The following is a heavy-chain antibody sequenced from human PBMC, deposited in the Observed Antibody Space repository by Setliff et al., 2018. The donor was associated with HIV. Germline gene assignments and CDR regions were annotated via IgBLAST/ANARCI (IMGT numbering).Heavy chain of an antibody. Sequence: SETLSLTCSVSGVSVGSGDYYWHWIRQHPEKALEWIGYIFHSGDTYYNPSLKSRISMSVDTSKNQFSLKLTSATAADTAVYYCARLSGDYYYFDYWGQGTLVTVSS. CDR2: IFHSGDT. CDR1: GVSVGSGDYY. V-gene: IGHV4-31*03. J-gene: IGHJ4*02. CDR3: ARLSGDYYYFDY. D-gene: IGHD2-21*02.